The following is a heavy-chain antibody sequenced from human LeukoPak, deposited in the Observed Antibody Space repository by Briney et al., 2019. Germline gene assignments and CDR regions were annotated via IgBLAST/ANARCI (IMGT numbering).Heavy chain of an antibody. J-gene: IGHJ1*01. CDR2: ISSSGRTI. CDR3: ARGKENFQH. CDR1: GFTFSDYS. Sequence: GGSLRLSCAASGFTFSDYSMSWIRQAPGKGLEWVSYISSSGRTIDYADSVRGRFTISRDNAKNSQYLQMNSLSAEDTAVYYCARGKENFQHWGQGTLVTVSS. V-gene: IGHV3-11*01.